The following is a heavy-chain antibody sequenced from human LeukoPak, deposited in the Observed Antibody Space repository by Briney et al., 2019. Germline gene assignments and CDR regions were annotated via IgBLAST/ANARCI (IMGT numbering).Heavy chain of an antibody. CDR3: ARVRRRVSWYFDY. CDR2: INPNSGGT. D-gene: IGHD6-6*01. J-gene: IGHJ4*02. Sequence: ASVKVSCKASGYTFTGYYMHWVRQAPGQGLEWMGWINPNSGGTNYAQKFQGRVTMTRDTSISTAYMELSRLRSDDTAVYYCARVRRRVSWYFDYWGQGTLVTVSS. V-gene: IGHV1-2*02. CDR1: GYTFTGYY.